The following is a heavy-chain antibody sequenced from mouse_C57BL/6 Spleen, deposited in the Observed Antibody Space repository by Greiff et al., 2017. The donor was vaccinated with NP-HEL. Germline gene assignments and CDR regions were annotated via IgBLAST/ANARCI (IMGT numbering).Heavy chain of an antibody. CDR1: GYTFTSYG. CDR2: IYPRSGNT. D-gene: IGHD4-1*01. J-gene: IGHJ3*01. Sequence: QVQLQQSGAELARPGASVKLSCKASGYTFTSYGISWVKQRTGQGLEWIGEIYPRSGNTYYNEKFKGKATLTADKSSSTAYMELRSLTSEDSAVYFCASSNWGGFAYWGQGTLVTVSA. CDR3: ASSNWGGFAY. V-gene: IGHV1-81*01.